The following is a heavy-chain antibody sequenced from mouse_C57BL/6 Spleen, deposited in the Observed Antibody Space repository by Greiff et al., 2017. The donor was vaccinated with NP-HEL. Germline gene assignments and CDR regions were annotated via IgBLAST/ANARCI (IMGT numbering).Heavy chain of an antibody. V-gene: IGHV5-17*01. CDR2: ISSGSSTI. D-gene: IGHD2-12*01. CDR3: ARRDIYYSYDSEYYYAMDY. CDR1: GFTFSDYG. J-gene: IGHJ4*01. Sequence: EVKLMESGGGLVKPGGSLKLSCAASGFTFSDYGMHWVRQAPEKGLEWVAYISSGSSTIYYADTVKGRFTLSRDNATNTLFLQMTSLRSADTSMYYCARRDIYYSYDSEYYYAMDYWGQGTSVTVSS.